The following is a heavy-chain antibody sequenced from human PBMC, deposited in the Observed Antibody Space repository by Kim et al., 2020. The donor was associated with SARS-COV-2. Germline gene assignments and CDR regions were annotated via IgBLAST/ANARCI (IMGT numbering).Heavy chain of an antibody. CDR1: GFPFSGYA. CDR3: AKVERWLQWGFDS. V-gene: IGHV3-30*04. CDR2: ISNDGSNK. D-gene: IGHD5-12*01. J-gene: IGHJ4*02. Sequence: GGSLRLSCAASGFPFSGYAMYWVRQAPGKGLEWVALISNDGSNKYKADSVKVRFTISRDNSKNTLYLQMNSQRAEDTAVYYCAKVERWLQWGFDSWGQGTLVTVSS.